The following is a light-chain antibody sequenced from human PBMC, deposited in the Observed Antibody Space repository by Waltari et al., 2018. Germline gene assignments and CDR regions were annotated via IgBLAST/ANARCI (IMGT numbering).Light chain of an antibody. Sequence: SYELTQPPSVSVSPGQTASITCSGDKLGDKYACWYRQKPGQSPVLVIYQDTKRPPGIPERFSGSNSGSTATLTISGTQALDEADYYCQAWDSSNYVVFGGGTKLTVL. J-gene: IGLJ2*01. CDR3: QAWDSSNYVV. V-gene: IGLV3-1*01. CDR2: QDT. CDR1: KLGDKY.